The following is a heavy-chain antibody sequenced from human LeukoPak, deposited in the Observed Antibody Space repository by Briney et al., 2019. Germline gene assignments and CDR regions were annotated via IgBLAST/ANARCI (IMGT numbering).Heavy chain of an antibody. J-gene: IGHJ6*03. CDR2: INHSGST. Sequence: SETLSLTCAVYGGSFSGYYWSWIRQPPGKGLEWIGEINHSGSTNYNPSLKSRVTISVDTSKNQFSLKLSSVTAADTAVYYCARDPVDTAMVKFYYYYYYMDVWGKGTTVTVSS. CDR1: GGSFSGYY. V-gene: IGHV4-34*01. D-gene: IGHD5-18*01. CDR3: ARDPVDTAMVKFYYYYYYMDV.